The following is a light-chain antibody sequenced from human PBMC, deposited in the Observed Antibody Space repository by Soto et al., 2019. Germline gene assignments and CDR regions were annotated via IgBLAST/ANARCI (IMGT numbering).Light chain of an antibody. V-gene: IGKV3-15*01. Sequence: EIEMTESPETLFLAAGARVTPSSRASESVSTNLAWYQQKAGQARRLLSYGASTRATGIPARFRGSGSGTECTLTISTLHSEDFAVYYCQQYSIWRTFGQGTKVDI. CDR3: QQYSIWRT. J-gene: IGKJ1*01. CDR1: ESVSTN. CDR2: GAS.